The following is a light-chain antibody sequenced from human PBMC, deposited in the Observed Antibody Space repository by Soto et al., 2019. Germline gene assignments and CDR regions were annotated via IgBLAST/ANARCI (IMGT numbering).Light chain of an antibody. CDR1: SSDVGTYNY. V-gene: IGLV2-14*03. Sequence: QSVLTQPASVSGSPGQSITISCTGTSSDVGTYNYVSWYQHHPGKAPKLMIYDVSNRPSGVSNRVSGSKSGNTASLTISGLQAEYEADYYCTSHTSSSTPLFGGGTKLTVL. CDR2: DVS. CDR3: TSHTSSSTPL. J-gene: IGLJ2*01.